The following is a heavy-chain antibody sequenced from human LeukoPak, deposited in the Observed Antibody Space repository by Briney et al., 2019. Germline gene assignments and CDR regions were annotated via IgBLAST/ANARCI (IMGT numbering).Heavy chain of an antibody. Sequence: SETLSLTCTVSGGSVSSSSYYWGWIRQPPGKGLEWIGSIYYSGSTYYNPSLKSRVTISVDTSKNQFSLKLSSVTAADTAVYYCARHWVLLRFGGGNNWFDPWGQGTLVTVSS. CDR3: ARHWVLLRFGGGNNWFDP. V-gene: IGHV4-39*01. CDR1: GGSVSSSSYY. D-gene: IGHD3-10*01. CDR2: IYYSGST. J-gene: IGHJ5*02.